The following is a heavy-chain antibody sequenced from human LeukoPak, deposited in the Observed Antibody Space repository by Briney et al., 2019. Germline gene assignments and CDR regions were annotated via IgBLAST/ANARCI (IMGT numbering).Heavy chain of an antibody. Sequence: GGSLRLSCAASGFTFSSYGMHWVRQAPGKGLEWVAFIRYDGSNKYYADSVKGRLTISRDNSKNTLYLQMNSLRAEDTAVYYCAKDRMARGVIILGSSYFDYWGQGTLVTVSS. CDR3: AKDRMARGVIILGSSYFDY. CDR2: IRYDGSNK. V-gene: IGHV3-30*02. CDR1: GFTFSSYG. D-gene: IGHD3-10*01. J-gene: IGHJ4*02.